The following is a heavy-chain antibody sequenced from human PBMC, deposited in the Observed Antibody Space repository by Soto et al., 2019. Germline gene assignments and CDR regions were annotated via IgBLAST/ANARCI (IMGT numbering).Heavy chain of an antibody. CDR2: IYYSGST. D-gene: IGHD3-22*01. J-gene: IGHJ4*02. CDR3: ARAGYYYDSSGYYHTYYFDY. CDR1: GDSISSGGYY. Sequence: PSETLSLTCTVSGDSISSGGYYWSWIRQHPGKGLEWIGYIYYSGSTYYNPSLKSRVTISVDTSKNQFSLKLSSVTAADTAVYYCARAGYYYDSSGYYHTYYFDYWGQGTLVTVSS. V-gene: IGHV4-31*03.